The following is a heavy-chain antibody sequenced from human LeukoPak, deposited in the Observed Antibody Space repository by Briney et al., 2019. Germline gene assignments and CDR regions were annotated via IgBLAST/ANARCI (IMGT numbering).Heavy chain of an antibody. V-gene: IGHV3-66*01. J-gene: IGHJ4*02. D-gene: IGHD3-9*01. CDR2: IYSGGST. CDR3: ASAGLRYFDWPGYPSDY. CDR1: GFTVSSNY. Sequence: GSLRLSCAASGFTVSSNYMSWVRQAPGKGLEWVSVIYSGGSTYYADSVKGRFTISRDNSKNTLYLQMNSLRAEDTAVYYCASAGLRYFDWPGYPSDYWGQGTLVTVSS.